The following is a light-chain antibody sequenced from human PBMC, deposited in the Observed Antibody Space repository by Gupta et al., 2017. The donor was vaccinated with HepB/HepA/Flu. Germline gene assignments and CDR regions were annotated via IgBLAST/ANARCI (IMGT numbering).Light chain of an antibody. V-gene: IGKV1-39*01. J-gene: IGKJ2*01. CDR1: QKISKY. Sequence: DIQMTQSPSSLSASVGDRVTIVCRASQKISKYLTWYQQKTGKAPKRLIYGAINLQSGVPSRFSGSGAETDFTLTINRRQPEECATYYCQHRFRTPFTFGQGTKV. CDR2: GAI. CDR3: QHRFRTPFT.